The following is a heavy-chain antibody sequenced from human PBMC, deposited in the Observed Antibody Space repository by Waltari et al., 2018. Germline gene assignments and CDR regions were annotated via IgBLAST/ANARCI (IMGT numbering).Heavy chain of an antibody. CDR3: ARTGRYSSSWYFFDAFDI. J-gene: IGHJ3*02. Sequence: QVQLQESGPGLVKPSETLSLTCTVSGGSISSYYWSWIRQPPGKGLEWIGYIYYSGSTNYNPTLKSGVTISVDTSKNQFSLKLSSVTAADMAVYYCARTGRYSSSWYFFDAFDIWGQGTMVTVSS. CDR2: IYYSGST. V-gene: IGHV4-59*01. CDR1: GGSISSYY. D-gene: IGHD6-13*01.